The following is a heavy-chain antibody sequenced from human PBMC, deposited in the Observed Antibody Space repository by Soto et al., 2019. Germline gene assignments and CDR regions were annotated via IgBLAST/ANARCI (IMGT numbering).Heavy chain of an antibody. J-gene: IGHJ4*02. Sequence: SETLSLTCAVYGGSFSGYYWSWIRQPPGKGLEWIGEINHSGSTNYNPSLKSRVTISVDTSKNQFSLKLSSVTAADTAVYYCARVKDLGRYYFDYWGQGTLVTVSS. D-gene: IGHD1-26*01. CDR3: ARVKDLGRYYFDY. CDR2: INHSGST. CDR1: GGSFSGYY. V-gene: IGHV4-34*01.